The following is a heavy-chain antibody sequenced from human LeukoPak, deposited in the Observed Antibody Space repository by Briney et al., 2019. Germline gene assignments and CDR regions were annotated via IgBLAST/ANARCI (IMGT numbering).Heavy chain of an antibody. J-gene: IGHJ4*02. CDR2: ISAYNGNT. CDR3: ASPASITDVGGFDY. V-gene: IGHV1-18*01. Sequence: ASVKVSCKVSGYTLTELSMHWVRQAPGQGLEWMGWISAYNGNTNYAQKLQGRVTMTTDTSTSTAYMELRSLRSDDTAVYYCASPASITDVGGFDYWGQGTLVTVSS. D-gene: IGHD3-10*01. CDR1: GYTLTELS.